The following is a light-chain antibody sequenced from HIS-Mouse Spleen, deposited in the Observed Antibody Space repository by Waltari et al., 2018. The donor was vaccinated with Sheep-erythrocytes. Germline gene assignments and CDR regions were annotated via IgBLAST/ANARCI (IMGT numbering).Light chain of an antibody. CDR3: CSYAGSYTFWV. Sequence: QSALTQPRSVSGSPGQSVTISCTGTSRDVRCYNYVSWYQQHPGKPPKRMIYDVSKRPSGVPDRFSGSKSGNTASLTISGLQAEDEADYYCCSYAGSYTFWVFGGGTKLTVL. CDR2: DVS. J-gene: IGLJ3*02. CDR1: SRDVRCYNY. V-gene: IGLV2-11*01.